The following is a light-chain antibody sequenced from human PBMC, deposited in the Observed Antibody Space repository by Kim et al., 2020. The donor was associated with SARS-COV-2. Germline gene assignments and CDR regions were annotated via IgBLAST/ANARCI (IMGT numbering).Light chain of an antibody. V-gene: IGLV3-1*01. Sequence: SYELTQPPSVSVSPGQTASITCSGDKLGDKYACWYQQKPGQSPVLVIYQNNKRPSGIPDRFSGSSSGNTATLTIRGTQAMDEADYYCQAWDSSTEWVFGG. CDR1: KLGDKY. CDR2: QNN. J-gene: IGLJ3*02. CDR3: QAWDSSTEWV.